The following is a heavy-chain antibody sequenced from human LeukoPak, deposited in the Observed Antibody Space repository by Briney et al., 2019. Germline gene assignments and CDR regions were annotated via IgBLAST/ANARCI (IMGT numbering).Heavy chain of an antibody. CDR2: ISSSSYI. CDR1: GFTFSSYS. Sequence: GGSLRLSCAASGFTFSSYSMNWVRQAPGKGLEWVSSISSSSYIYYADSVKGRFTISRDNAKNSLYLQMNSLRAEDTAVYYCARDYDSSGYYSYWGQGTLVTVSS. CDR3: ARDYDSSGYYSY. J-gene: IGHJ4*02. V-gene: IGHV3-21*01. D-gene: IGHD3-22*01.